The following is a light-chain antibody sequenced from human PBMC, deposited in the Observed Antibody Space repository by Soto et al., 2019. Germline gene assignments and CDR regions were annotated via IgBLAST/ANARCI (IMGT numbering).Light chain of an antibody. Sequence: MVLTQSPGTLSLSPGERATLSCSASQSVSSSYFAWYQQRFGQAPRLLIHGASSRATGIPDRFSGSGSGTDFTLTISRLEPEDFAVYYCQQYGSSSWTFGQGTRWIS. CDR3: QQYGSSSWT. CDR2: GAS. V-gene: IGKV3-20*01. J-gene: IGKJ1*01. CDR1: QSVSSSY.